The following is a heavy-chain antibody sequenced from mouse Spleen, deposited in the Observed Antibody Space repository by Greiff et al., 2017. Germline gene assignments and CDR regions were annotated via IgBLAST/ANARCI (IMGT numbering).Heavy chain of an antibody. CDR3: ASSGSSYWYFDV. CDR1: GYTFTDYY. J-gene: IGHJ1*01. CDR2: INPYNGGT. V-gene: IGHV1-19*01. Sequence: EVQLQQSGPVLVKPGASVKMSCKASGYTFTDYYMNWVKQSHGKSLEWIGVINPYNGGTSYNQKFKGKATLTVDKSSSTAYMELNSLTSEDSAVYYCASSGSSYWYFDVWGAGTTVTVSS. D-gene: IGHD1-1*01.